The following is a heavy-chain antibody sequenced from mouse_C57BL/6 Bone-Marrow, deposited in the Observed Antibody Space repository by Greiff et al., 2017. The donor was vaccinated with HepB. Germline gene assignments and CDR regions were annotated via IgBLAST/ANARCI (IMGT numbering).Heavy chain of an antibody. CDR1: GYAFSSYW. Sequence: VQLVESGAELVKPGASVKISCKASGYAFSSYWMNWVKQRPGKGLEWIGQIYPGDGDTNYNGKFKGKATLTADKSSSTAYMQLSSLTSEDSAVYFCARKSNYVWFAYWGQGTLVTVSA. D-gene: IGHD2-5*01. CDR2: IYPGDGDT. V-gene: IGHV1-80*01. J-gene: IGHJ3*01. CDR3: ARKSNYVWFAY.